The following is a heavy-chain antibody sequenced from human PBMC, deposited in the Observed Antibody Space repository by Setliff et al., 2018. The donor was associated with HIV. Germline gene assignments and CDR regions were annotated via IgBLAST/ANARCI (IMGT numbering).Heavy chain of an antibody. J-gene: IGHJ3*01. D-gene: IGHD2-2*01. Sequence: SETLSLTCSVSGGPISSSTYFWDWICQPPGKGLEWIGNIHYTGTTHYNPSLKSRVTMSVDTSKNHVSLKLSSVTAADTAVYYCARHNCGTTACYGVVVWGQGTMVTVSS. CDR2: IHYTGTT. CDR3: ARHNCGTTACYGVVV. V-gene: IGHV4-39*07. CDR1: GGPISSSTYF.